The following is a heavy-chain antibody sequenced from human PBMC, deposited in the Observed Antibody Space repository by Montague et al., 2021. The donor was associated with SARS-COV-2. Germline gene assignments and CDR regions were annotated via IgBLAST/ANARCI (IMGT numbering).Heavy chain of an antibody. CDR1: DVSLSSSTW. CDR3: ARGGLGNRGFDY. V-gene: IGHV4-4*02. Sequence: SETLSLTCVVSDVSLSSSTWWSWVRQSPGKGLEWVGETYLSGFTQYNPSVKSRVTISLDDSRSQFSLRLTSVTAADAAVYFCARGGLGNRGFDYWGQGALVTVSS. J-gene: IGHJ4*02. CDR2: TYLSGFT. D-gene: IGHD3/OR15-3a*01.